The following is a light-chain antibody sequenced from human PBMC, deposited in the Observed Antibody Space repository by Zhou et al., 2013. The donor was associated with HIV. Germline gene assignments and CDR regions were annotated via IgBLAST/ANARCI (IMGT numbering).Light chain of an antibody. J-gene: IGKJ1*01. V-gene: IGKV1-27*01. CDR2: TAS. Sequence: DIQMTQSPSSLSASVGDRVTITCRASQDIGYSLAWYQQKPGKVPKLLIYTASILQSGSRSRFSGMGSGTDFTLTISSLQPEDVATYYCQKYNSAPRTFGQGTKVEIK. CDR3: QKYNSAPRT. CDR1: QDIGYS.